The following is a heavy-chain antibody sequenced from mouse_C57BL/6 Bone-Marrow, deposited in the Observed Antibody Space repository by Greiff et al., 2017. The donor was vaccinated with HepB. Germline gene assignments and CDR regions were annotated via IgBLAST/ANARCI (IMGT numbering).Heavy chain of an antibody. CDR2: IYPGDGDT. V-gene: IGHV1-82*01. CDR1: GYAFSSSW. J-gene: IGHJ3*01. CDR3: ARLERFAY. Sequence: VQLQQSGPELVKPGASVKISCKASGYAFSSSWMNWVKQRPGKGLEWIGRIYPGDGDTNYNGKFKGKATLTADKSSSTAYMQLSSLTSEYSAVYFCARLERFAYWGQGTLVTVSA.